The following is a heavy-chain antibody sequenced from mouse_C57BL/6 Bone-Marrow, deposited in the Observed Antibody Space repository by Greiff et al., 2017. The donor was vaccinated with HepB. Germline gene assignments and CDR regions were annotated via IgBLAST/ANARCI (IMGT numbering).Heavy chain of an antibody. Sequence: VQLKQPGTELVKPGASVKLSCKASGYTFTSYWMHWVKQRPGQGLEWIGNINPSNGGTNYNEKFKSKATLTVDKSSSTAYMQLSSLTSEDSAVYYCARERVITTVAGDYWGQGTTLTVSS. CDR1: GYTFTSYW. J-gene: IGHJ2*01. CDR2: INPSNGGT. D-gene: IGHD1-1*01. CDR3: ARERVITTVAGDY. V-gene: IGHV1-53*01.